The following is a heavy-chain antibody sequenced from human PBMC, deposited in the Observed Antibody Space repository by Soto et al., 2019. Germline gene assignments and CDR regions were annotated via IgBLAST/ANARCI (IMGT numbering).Heavy chain of an antibody. CDR3: TRDGEPL. J-gene: IGHJ3*01. Sequence: EAQLGESGGGLVKPGGSLRLACAASGFTFSSYTLNWVRQAPGKGLEWGSSISTSGDSTYYEVSLRGRFTISRDNARASLYLQMDSLRVEDTAMYYCTRDGEPLWCQGTMVTVSS. D-gene: IGHD3-3*01. CDR2: ISTSGDST. V-gene: IGHV3-21*01. CDR1: GFTFSSYT.